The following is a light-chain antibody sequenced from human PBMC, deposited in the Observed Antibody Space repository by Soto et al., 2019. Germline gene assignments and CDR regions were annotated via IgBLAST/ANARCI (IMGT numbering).Light chain of an antibody. J-gene: IGKJ1*01. V-gene: IGKV3D-15*01. CDR1: QSISSD. CDR2: GGS. CDR3: QQYDSWT. Sequence: ETVMTQSPATLSVSPGERATLSCRASQSISSDLAWYQQKPGQAPRLLIYGGSSRATGIPVRFSGSGSETDFTLTITRLEPEDFAVYYCQQYDSWTFGQGTKVDIK.